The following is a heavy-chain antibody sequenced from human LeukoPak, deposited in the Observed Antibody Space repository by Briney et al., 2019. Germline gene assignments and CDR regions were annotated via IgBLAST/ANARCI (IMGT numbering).Heavy chain of an antibody. V-gene: IGHV4-59*01. CDR3: ARAKIGYVDVYFDY. CDR1: GGSISSYY. D-gene: IGHD5-12*01. CDR2: IYYSGST. Sequence: PSXTLSLTCTVSGGSISSYYWSWIRQPPGKGLEGGGYIYYSGSTNYNPSLKSRVTISVDTSKNQFSLKLSSVTAADTAVYYCARAKIGYVDVYFDYWGQGTLVTVSS. J-gene: IGHJ4*02.